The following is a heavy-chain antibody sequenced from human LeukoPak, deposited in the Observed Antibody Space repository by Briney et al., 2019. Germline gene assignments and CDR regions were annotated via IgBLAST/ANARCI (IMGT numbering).Heavy chain of an antibody. J-gene: IGHJ4*02. D-gene: IGHD5-12*01. CDR2: IIPIFGTA. Sequence: SVKVSCKASGGTFSSYAISWVRQAPGQGLEWMGRIIPIFGTANYAQKFQGRVTITTDESTSTAYMELSSLRSEDTAVYYCASSPGYSGYGSYFDYWGQGTLVTVSP. CDR1: GGTFSSYA. V-gene: IGHV1-69*05. CDR3: ASSPGYSGYGSYFDY.